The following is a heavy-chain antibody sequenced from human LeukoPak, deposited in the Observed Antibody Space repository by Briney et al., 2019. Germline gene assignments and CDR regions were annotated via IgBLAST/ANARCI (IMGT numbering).Heavy chain of an antibody. CDR3: ARAVLTGYHPGYFDY. D-gene: IGHD3-9*01. Sequence: PGGSLRLSCVGSGFTFSRYSMNWVRQAPGKGPEWVSSIRSDASSIYYADSVKGRFTISRDNAKNSVFLQMNSLRAGDTAVYYCARAVLTGYHPGYFDYWGQGTLVTVSS. J-gene: IGHJ4*02. V-gene: IGHV3-21*01. CDR1: GFTFSRYS. CDR2: IRSDASSI.